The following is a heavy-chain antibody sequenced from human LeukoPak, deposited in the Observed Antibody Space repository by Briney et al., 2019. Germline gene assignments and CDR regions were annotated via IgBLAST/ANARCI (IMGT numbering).Heavy chain of an antibody. Sequence: GGSLRLSCAASGFTFSSYAMHWVRQAPGKGLEWVAVISYDGSNKYYADSVKGRFTISRDNSKNTLYLQMNSLRAEDTAVYYGARDLVAVADYWGQGPLVPFS. CDR3: ARDLVAVADY. J-gene: IGHJ4*02. CDR2: ISYDGSNK. CDR1: GFTFSSYA. D-gene: IGHD6-19*01. V-gene: IGHV3-30*04.